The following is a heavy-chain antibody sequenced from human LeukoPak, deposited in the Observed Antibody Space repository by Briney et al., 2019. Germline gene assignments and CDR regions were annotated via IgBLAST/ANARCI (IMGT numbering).Heavy chain of an antibody. CDR1: GFIFSSYG. J-gene: IGHJ4*02. V-gene: IGHV3-30*02. CDR2: IRYDGRNK. Sequence: PGGSLRLSCAASGFIFSSYGMHWARQAPGKGLEWVAFIRYDGRNKDYADSVKGRFTISRDNSKNTLYLQMNSLRAEDTAVYYCAKDRSVFYDSSGYSGFDYWGQGTLVTVSS. D-gene: IGHD3-22*01. CDR3: AKDRSVFYDSSGYSGFDY.